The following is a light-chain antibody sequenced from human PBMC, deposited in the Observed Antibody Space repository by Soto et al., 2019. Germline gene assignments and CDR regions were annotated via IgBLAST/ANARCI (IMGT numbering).Light chain of an antibody. V-gene: IGKV1-5*03. CDR1: QSVSSW. CDR2: KAS. J-gene: IGKJ1*01. CDR3: QQYNTYWT. Sequence: DIQVTQSPSTLSASVGDRVTITCRASQSVSSWLAWYQQKPGKAPKLLIYKASTLESGVPSRFSGSGSGTEFTLNISSLQPDDFATYYCQQYNTYWTFGQGTKVEIK.